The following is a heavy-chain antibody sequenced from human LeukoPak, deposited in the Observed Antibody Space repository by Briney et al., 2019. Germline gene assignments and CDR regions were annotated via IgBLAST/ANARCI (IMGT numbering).Heavy chain of an antibody. CDR3: ARDVVFDY. D-gene: IGHD2-21*01. J-gene: IGHJ4*02. V-gene: IGHV3-7*01. CDR1: GFTFSNYA. Sequence: GGSLRLSCAASGFTFSNYAMSWVRQAPGKGLEWVANIKQDGREIYYADSVKGRFSISRDNAQTSLYLQMNSLRAEDTAVYYCARDVVFDYWGQGTLVSVSS. CDR2: IKQDGREI.